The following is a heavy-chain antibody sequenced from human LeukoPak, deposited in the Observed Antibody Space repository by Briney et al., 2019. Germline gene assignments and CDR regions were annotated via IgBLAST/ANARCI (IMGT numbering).Heavy chain of an antibody. D-gene: IGHD5-12*01. CDR2: INHSGST. V-gene: IGHV4-34*01. CDR3: ARGPDSGYVRY. CDR1: GGSISSYY. J-gene: IGHJ4*02. Sequence: PSETLSLTCTVSGGSISSYYWSWIRQPPGKGLEWIGEINHSGSTNYNPSLKSRVTISVDTSKNQFSLKLSSVTAADTAVYYCARGPDSGYVRYWGQGTLVTVSS.